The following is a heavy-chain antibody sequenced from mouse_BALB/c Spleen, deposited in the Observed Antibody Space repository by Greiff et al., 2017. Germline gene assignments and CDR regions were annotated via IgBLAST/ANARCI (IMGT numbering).Heavy chain of an antibody. D-gene: IGHD2-4*01. CDR2: ISYSGST. CDR1: GYSITSDYA. CDR3: ARYDYDGFDY. J-gene: IGHJ2*01. V-gene: IGHV3-2*02. Sequence: EVQRVESGPGLVKPSQSLSLTCTVTGYSITSDYAWNWIRQFPGNKLEWMGYISYSGSTSYNPSLKSRISITRDTSKNQFFLQLNSVTTEDTATYYCARYDYDGFDYWGQGTTLTVSS.